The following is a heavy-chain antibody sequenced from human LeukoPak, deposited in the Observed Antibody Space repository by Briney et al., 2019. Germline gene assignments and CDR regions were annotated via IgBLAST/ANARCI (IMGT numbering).Heavy chain of an antibody. D-gene: IGHD4-23*01. Sequence: GGSLRLSCAASGFTFNNYALSWVRQAPGKGLKGVSAISESGGTTDYADSGKGRFTISRDNSKNTLYLQMNSLSAEDTATYYCAKRLYGGTLDYWGQGTLVTVSS. CDR2: ISESGGTT. V-gene: IGHV3-23*01. CDR1: GFTFNNYA. J-gene: IGHJ4*02. CDR3: AKRLYGGTLDY.